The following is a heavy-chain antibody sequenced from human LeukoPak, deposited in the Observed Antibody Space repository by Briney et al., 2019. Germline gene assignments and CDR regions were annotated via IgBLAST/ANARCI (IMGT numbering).Heavy chain of an antibody. V-gene: IGHV3-48*03. CDR1: GFTFRSYE. Sequence: QPGGSLRLSCAAYGFTFRSYEMNWVRQAPGRGLEWVSYISGGGDTTHYADSVKGRFTISRDNAKNSLYLQMNSLRAEDTAVYYCARGRDEYYYDSSGYHDVWGQGTMVTVSS. J-gene: IGHJ3*01. CDR2: ISGGGDTT. CDR3: ARGRDEYYYDSSGYHDV. D-gene: IGHD3-22*01.